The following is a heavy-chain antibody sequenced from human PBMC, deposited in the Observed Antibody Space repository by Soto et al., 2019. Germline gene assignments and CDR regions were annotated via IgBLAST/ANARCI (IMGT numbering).Heavy chain of an antibody. CDR3: ARDLQYKGLLWFGAIGWFDP. V-gene: IGHV1-69*10. J-gene: IGHJ5*02. D-gene: IGHD3-10*01. CDR2: IIPILGIA. Sequence: GASVKVSCKASGRTFSSYTISWVRQAPGQGLEWMGGIIPILGIANYAQKFQGRVTITADKSTSTAYMELSSLRSEDTAVYYCARDLQYKGLLWFGAIGWFDPWGQGTLVTVSS. CDR1: GRTFSSYT.